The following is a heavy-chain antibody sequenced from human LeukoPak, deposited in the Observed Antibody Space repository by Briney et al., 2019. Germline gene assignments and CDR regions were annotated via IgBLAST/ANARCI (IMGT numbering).Heavy chain of an antibody. CDR1: GFTFSSYA. D-gene: IGHD3-16*01. V-gene: IGHV3-23*01. CDR3: AKGAYALVPYYYYYYMDV. Sequence: GGSLRLSCAASGFTFSSYAMSWVRQAPGKGLEWVSVISGSGGSTYYADSAKGRFTISRDNSKNTLYLQMNSLRAEDTAVYFCAKGAYALVPYYYYYYMDVWGKGTAVTVSS. CDR2: ISGSGGST. J-gene: IGHJ6*03.